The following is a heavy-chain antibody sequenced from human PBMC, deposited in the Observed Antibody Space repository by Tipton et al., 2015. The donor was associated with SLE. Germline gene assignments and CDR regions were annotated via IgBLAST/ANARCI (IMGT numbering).Heavy chain of an antibody. CDR2: INHSGST. CDR1: GGSFSGYY. Sequence: TLSLTCAVYGGSFSGYYWSWIRQPPGKGLEWIGEINHSGSTNYNPSLKSLVTISVDTSKNQFSLKLSSVTAADTAVYYCARGAAAAGTSFDYWGQGTLVTVSS. CDR3: ARGAAAAGTSFDY. V-gene: IGHV4-34*01. D-gene: IGHD6-13*01. J-gene: IGHJ4*02.